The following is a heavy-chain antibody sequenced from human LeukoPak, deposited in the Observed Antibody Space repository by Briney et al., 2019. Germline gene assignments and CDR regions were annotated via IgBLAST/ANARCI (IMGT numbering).Heavy chain of an antibody. CDR2: VSDTGIT. D-gene: IGHD2/OR15-2a*01. CDR1: GGSMKNSF. CDR3: ARNRFRLSGAYWFDP. Sequence: PSETLSVTCSVSGGSMKNSFWSWIRQPPGKGLEWIGYVSDTGITNSNPSLKSRATFSIDTSKDQFYLKLRSVTAADTALYFCARNRFRLSGAYWFDPWGRGTLVTVSS. V-gene: IGHV4-59*01. J-gene: IGHJ5*02.